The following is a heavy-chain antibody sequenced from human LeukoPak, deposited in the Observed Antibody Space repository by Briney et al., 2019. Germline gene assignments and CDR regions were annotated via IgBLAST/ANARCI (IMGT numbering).Heavy chain of an antibody. CDR2: INPSDDST. J-gene: IGHJ4*02. V-gene: IGHV1-46*01. D-gene: IGHD3-22*01. CDR3: ARAYYESSAYRHAVYFDY. Sequence: ASVKVSCKASGGTFSSYAISWVRQAPGQGLEWMGIINPSDDSTRYAQKFQGRVTMTKDASTNTVYMHPSSLSSDDTAVYYCARAYYESSAYRHAVYFDYWGQGTLVTVSS. CDR1: GGTFSSYA.